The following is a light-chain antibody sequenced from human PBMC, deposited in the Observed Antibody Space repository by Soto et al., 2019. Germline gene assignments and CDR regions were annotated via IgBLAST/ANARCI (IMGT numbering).Light chain of an antibody. CDR1: RSDVGGYNY. CDR3: NSYTSSSTWV. J-gene: IGLJ3*02. V-gene: IGLV2-14*01. Sequence: QSALTQPASVSGSPGQSITISCTGTRSDVGGYNYVSWYQQHPGKAPKLMIFDVTNRPSGVSNRFYGSKSGNTASLTISGLQAEDEADYYCNSYTSSSTWVFGGGTKITVL. CDR2: DVT.